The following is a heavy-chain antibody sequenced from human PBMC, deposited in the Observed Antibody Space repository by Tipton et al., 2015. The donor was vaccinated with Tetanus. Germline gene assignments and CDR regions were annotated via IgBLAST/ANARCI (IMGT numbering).Heavy chain of an antibody. J-gene: IGHJ4*02. D-gene: IGHD3-22*01. Sequence: QVQLVQSGAEVKKPGASVKVSCKASGYTSTSYGTSWVRQAPGQGLEWMGWISAYNGNTNYAQKLQGRVTMTTDTSTSTAYMELRSLRSDDTAVYYCARGGEILTYYYDNSGYYFDYWGQGTLVTVSS. CDR1: GYTSTSYG. V-gene: IGHV1-18*01. CDR3: ARGGEILTYYYDNSGYYFDY. CDR2: ISAYNGNT.